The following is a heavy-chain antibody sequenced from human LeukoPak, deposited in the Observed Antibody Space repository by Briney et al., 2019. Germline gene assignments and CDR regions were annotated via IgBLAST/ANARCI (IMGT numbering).Heavy chain of an antibody. CDR3: ARSSGSYPTDFDY. J-gene: IGHJ4*02. CDR2: ISAYNGNT. D-gene: IGHD1-26*01. V-gene: IGHV1-18*04. Sequence: ASVKVSCKASGYTFTGYYMHWVRQAPGQGLEWMGWISAYNGNTNYAQKLQGRVTMTTDTSTSTAYMELRSLRSDDTAVYYCARSSGSYPTDFDYWGQGTLVTVSS. CDR1: GYTFTGYY.